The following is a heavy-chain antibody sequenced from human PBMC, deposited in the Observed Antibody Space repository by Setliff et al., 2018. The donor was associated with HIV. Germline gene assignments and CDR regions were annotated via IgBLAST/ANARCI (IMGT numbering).Heavy chain of an antibody. Sequence: SETLSLTCAVYGGSFSGYYWSWIRQPPGKGLEWIGEINHSGSTNYNPSHKSRVTISVDTSKNQFSLKLSSVTAADTAVYYCARLVTVVTLNYMDVWGKGTTVTVSS. CDR1: GGSFSGYY. CDR2: INHSGST. J-gene: IGHJ6*03. D-gene: IGHD2-21*02. CDR3: ARLVTVVTLNYMDV. V-gene: IGHV4-34*01.